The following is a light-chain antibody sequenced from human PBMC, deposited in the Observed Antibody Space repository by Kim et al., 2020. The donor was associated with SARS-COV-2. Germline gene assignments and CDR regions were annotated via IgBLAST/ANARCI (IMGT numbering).Light chain of an antibody. CDR1: SSDVGCYNY. V-gene: IGLV2-14*03. Sequence: GQSITISCTGTSSDVGCYNYVSWYQQHPGKVPKLMIYDVSSRPSGVSNRFSGSKSGNTASLTISGLQTEDEADYYCSSYTSSSTLVFGAGTQLTVL. CDR2: DVS. J-gene: IGLJ2*01. CDR3: SSYTSSSTLV.